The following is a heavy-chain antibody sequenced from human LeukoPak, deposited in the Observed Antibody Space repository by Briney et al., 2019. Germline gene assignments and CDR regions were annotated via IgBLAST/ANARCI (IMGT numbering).Heavy chain of an antibody. J-gene: IGHJ4*02. Sequence: PGGSLRLSCAASGFTFSSYAMSWVRQAPGKGLEGFSAISCSGGSTYYADSAKGRFTISRDNSKNTLYLQMNSLRAEDTAVYYCAKGDRPQPDTALDYWGQGTLVTVSS. CDR1: GFTFSSYA. CDR3: AKGDRPQPDTALDY. V-gene: IGHV3-23*01. CDR2: ISCSGGST. D-gene: IGHD5-18*01.